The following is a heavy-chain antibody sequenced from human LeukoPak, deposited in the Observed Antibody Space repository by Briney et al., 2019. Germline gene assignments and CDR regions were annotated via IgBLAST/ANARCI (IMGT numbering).Heavy chain of an antibody. V-gene: IGHV4-34*01. Sequence: SETLSLTCTVSGGSISSYYWSWIRQPAGKGLEWIGEINHSGSTNYNPSLKSRVTISVDTSKNQFSLKLSSVTAADTAVYYCARVRQWLNTFFDYWGQGTLVTVSS. J-gene: IGHJ4*02. CDR3: ARVRQWLNTFFDY. CDR2: INHSGST. CDR1: GGSISSYY. D-gene: IGHD6-19*01.